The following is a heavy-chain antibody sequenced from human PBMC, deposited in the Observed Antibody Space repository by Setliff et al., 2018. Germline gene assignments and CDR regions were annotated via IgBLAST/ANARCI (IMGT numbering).Heavy chain of an antibody. Sequence: ASVKVSCKASGYTFTSYDINWVRQATGQGLEWMGWMNPNSGNTGYAQKFQGGVTMTRNTSISTAYMELSSLRSEDTAVYYCARGPGYCSSTSCYDPDYYYYYMDVWGKGTTVTVS. D-gene: IGHD2-2*01. V-gene: IGHV1-8*02. CDR3: ARGPGYCSSTSCYDPDYYYYYMDV. J-gene: IGHJ6*03. CDR1: GYTFTSYD. CDR2: MNPNSGNT.